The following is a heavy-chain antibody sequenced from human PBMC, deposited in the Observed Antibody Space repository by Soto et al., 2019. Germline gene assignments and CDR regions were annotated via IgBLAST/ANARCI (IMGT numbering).Heavy chain of an antibody. V-gene: IGHV1-3*01. CDR2: INAGNGNT. Sequence: GASVKVFCKASGYTFTSYAMHWVRQAPGQRLEWMGWINAGNGNTKYSQKFQGRVTITRDTSASTAYMELSSLRSEDTAVYYCAREPGVYYYDSSGSLDYWGQGTVVTVSS. CDR3: AREPGVYYYDSSGSLDY. D-gene: IGHD3-22*01. CDR1: GYTFTSYA. J-gene: IGHJ4*02.